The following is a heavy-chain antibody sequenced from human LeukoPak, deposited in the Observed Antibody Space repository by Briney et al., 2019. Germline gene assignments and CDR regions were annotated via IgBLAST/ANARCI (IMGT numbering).Heavy chain of an antibody. CDR2: INHSGGT. Sequence: SETLSLTCAVYGGSFSGYYWSWIRQPPGKGLEWIGEINHSGGTSYSPSLKSRVTISADTSQNQFSLKLSSVTAADTAVYYCASRKLGNDYWGQGTLVTVSS. CDR3: ASRKLGNDY. J-gene: IGHJ4*02. CDR1: GGSFSGYY. D-gene: IGHD7-27*01. V-gene: IGHV4-34*01.